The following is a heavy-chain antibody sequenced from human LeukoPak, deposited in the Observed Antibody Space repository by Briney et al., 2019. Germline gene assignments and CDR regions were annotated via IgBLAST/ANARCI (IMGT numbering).Heavy chain of an antibody. Sequence: GGSPRLSCAASGFTFSNYAMHWVRQAPGKGLEWVAVIWYDGSNKYYADSVKGRFTISRDNSKNTVYLQMNSLRAEDTAVYYCARDIYFYGDYVIDYWGQGTLVTVSS. CDR1: GFTFSNYA. CDR2: IWYDGSNK. V-gene: IGHV3-33*01. J-gene: IGHJ4*02. D-gene: IGHD4-17*01. CDR3: ARDIYFYGDYVIDY.